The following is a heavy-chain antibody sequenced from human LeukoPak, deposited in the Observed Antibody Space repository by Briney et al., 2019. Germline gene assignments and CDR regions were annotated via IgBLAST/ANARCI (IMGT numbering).Heavy chain of an antibody. CDR1: GFTFDDYG. D-gene: IGHD3-3*02. V-gene: IGHV3-23*01. J-gene: IGHJ4*02. CDR2: IDISGDTT. CDR3: AREIRPNDY. Sequence: PGGSLRLSCAASGFTFDDYGMSWVRQAPGKGLEWISAIDISGDTTSYADSVKGRFTISRDNSKNTLYLQMSSLRAEDTAVYYCAREIRPNDYWGQGTLVTVSS.